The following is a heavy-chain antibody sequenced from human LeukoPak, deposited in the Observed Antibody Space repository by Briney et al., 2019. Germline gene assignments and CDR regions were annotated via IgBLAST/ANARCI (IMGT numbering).Heavy chain of an antibody. J-gene: IGHJ4*02. Sequence: GGSLRLSCAASGFTFSIYWMGWVRQAPGKGLEWVANIKEDGSDTYYVDSVRGRFTISRDNAKNLLYLQMISLRGEDTAVYYCARDQWRLFDYWGQGTLVTVSS. CDR3: ARDQWRLFDY. CDR2: IKEDGSDT. V-gene: IGHV3-7*04. CDR1: GFTFSIYW. D-gene: IGHD2-21*02.